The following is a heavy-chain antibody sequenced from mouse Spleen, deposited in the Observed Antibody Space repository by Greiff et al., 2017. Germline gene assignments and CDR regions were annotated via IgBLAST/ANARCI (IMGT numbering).Heavy chain of an antibody. CDR3: ARVGGNYYFDY. J-gene: IGHJ2*01. V-gene: IGHV1-42*01. Sequence: VQLKQSGPELVKPGASVKISCKASGYSFTGYYMNWVKQSPEKSLEWIGEINPSTGGTTYNQKFKAKATLTVDKSSSTAYMQLKSLTSEDSAVYYCARVGGNYYFDYWGQGTTLTVSS. D-gene: IGHD2-1*01. CDR1: GYSFTGYY. CDR2: INPSTGGT.